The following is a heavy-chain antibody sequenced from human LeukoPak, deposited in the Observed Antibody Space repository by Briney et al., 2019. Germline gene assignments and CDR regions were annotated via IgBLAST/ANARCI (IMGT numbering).Heavy chain of an antibody. V-gene: IGHV4-39*07. J-gene: IGHJ4*02. CDR3: ARGGAMSPFDY. CDR1: GGSISSSSYY. Sequence: SETLSLTCTVSGGSISSSSYYWGWIRQPPGKGLEWIGSIYHSGSTYYNPSLKSRVTISVDTSKNQFSLKLSSVTAADTAVYYCARGGAMSPFDYWGQGTLVTVSS. CDR2: IYHSGST. D-gene: IGHD2-2*01.